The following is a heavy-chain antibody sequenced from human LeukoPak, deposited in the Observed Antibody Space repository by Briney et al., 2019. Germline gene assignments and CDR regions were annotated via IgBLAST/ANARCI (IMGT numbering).Heavy chain of an antibody. J-gene: IGHJ4*02. CDR1: GGSISSGGYS. CDR2: IYHSGST. V-gene: IGHV4-30-2*01. Sequence: SETLSLTCAVSGGSISSGGYSWSWIRQPPGKGLEWIGYIYHSGSTYYNPSLKSRVTISVDRSKNQFSLKLSSVTAADTAAYYCARDRAVAVAGTDFDYWGQGTLVTVSS. CDR3: ARDRAVAVAGTDFDY. D-gene: IGHD6-19*01.